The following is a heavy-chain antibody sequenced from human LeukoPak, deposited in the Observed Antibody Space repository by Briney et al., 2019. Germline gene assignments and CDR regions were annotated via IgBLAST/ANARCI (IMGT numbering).Heavy chain of an antibody. D-gene: IGHD6-6*01. Sequence: PGGSLRLSCSASGFTFSSYAMHWVRQAPGKGLEYVSAISSNGGSTYYADSVKGRFTISRDNGKNSLYLQMNSLTAEDTAVYYCARELGVSRAFDIWGQGTMVTVSS. CDR2: ISSNGGST. CDR1: GFTFSSYA. V-gene: IGHV3-64*04. J-gene: IGHJ3*02. CDR3: ARELGVSRAFDI.